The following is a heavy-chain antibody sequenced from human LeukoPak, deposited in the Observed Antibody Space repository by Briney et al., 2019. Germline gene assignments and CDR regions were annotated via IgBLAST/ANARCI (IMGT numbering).Heavy chain of an antibody. Sequence: GGSLRLSCAASGFTFSSYAMSWVRQAPGKGLEWVAVISYDGSNKYYADSVKGRFTISRDNSKNTLYLQMNSLRAEDTAVYYCAKDTGWRIRLAEYFQHWGQGTLVTVSS. CDR3: AKDTGWRIRLAEYFQH. CDR1: GFTFSSYA. CDR2: ISYDGSNK. J-gene: IGHJ1*01. V-gene: IGHV3-30*18. D-gene: IGHD5-24*01.